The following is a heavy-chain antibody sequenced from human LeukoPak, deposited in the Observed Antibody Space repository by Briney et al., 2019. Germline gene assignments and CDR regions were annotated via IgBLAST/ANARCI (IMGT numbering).Heavy chain of an antibody. CDR3: AREGPIVGATHLVDY. V-gene: IGHV1-2*02. CDR2: INTNSGGT. Sequence: ASVTVSCTASGYTFTDYNMHWVQHAPGQGIERLGWINTNSGGTNYAQKFQGRVTMTRDTSISTAYMELSRLRSDDTAVYYCAREGPIVGATHLVDYWGQGTLVTVSS. CDR1: GYTFTDYN. J-gene: IGHJ4*02. D-gene: IGHD1-26*01.